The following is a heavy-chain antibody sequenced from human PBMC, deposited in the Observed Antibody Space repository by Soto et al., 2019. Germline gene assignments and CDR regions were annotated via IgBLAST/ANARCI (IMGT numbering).Heavy chain of an antibody. CDR1: GGSISSYY. J-gene: IGHJ5*02. CDR2: IYYSGST. V-gene: IGHV4-59*01. CDR3: AREGVLRGLRATSGFDP. Sequence: PSETLSLTCTVSGGSISSYYWSWIRQPPGKGLEWIGYIYYSGSTNYNPSLKSRVTISVDTSKNQFSLKLGSVTAADTAVYYCAREGVLRGLRATSGFDPWGQGTLVTVSS. D-gene: IGHD1-26*01.